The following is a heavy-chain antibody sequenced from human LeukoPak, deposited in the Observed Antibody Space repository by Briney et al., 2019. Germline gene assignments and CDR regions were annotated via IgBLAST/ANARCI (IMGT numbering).Heavy chain of an antibody. J-gene: IGHJ1*01. Sequence: GGSLRLSCAASGFIFSDSAMHWVRQAPGKGLVWVSGTNTDGSSTMYADSVKGRFTIARDNAKNTLYLQMNSLRAEDTAVYYCYGANAEHWGQGTLVTVSS. CDR3: YGANAEH. D-gene: IGHD4-23*01. CDR1: GFIFSDSA. V-gene: IGHV3-74*03. CDR2: TNTDGSST.